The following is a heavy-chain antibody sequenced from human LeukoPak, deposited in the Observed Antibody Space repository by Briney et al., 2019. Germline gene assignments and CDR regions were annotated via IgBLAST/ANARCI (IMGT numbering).Heavy chain of an antibody. CDR3: ARVPLMYSSSPSLYYYYYMDV. CDR2: MYTSGST. D-gene: IGHD6-13*01. Sequence: PSQTLSLTCTVSGGSISSGSYYWGWIRQPAGKGLEWIGRMYTSGSTNYNPSLKSRVTISVDMSKNQFSLKLSSVTAADTAVYYCARVPLMYSSSPSLYYYYYMDVWGKGTTVTVSS. CDR1: GGSISSGSYY. J-gene: IGHJ6*03. V-gene: IGHV4-61*02.